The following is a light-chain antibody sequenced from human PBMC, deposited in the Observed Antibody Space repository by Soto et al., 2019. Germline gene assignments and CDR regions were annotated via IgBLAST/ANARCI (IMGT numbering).Light chain of an antibody. CDR1: QSISSY. Sequence: DIPMTQSPSSLSASVGDRVTITCRASQSISSYLNWYQQKPGKAPKLLIYTASSLQSGVPSRFSGSGSGTDFTLTISSLQPEDFATYYCQQSYRTTTFGGGTKVEIK. J-gene: IGKJ4*01. CDR2: TAS. CDR3: QQSYRTTT. V-gene: IGKV1-39*01.